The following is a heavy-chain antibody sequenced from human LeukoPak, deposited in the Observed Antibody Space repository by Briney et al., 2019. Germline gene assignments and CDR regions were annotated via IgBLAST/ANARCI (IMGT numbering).Heavy chain of an antibody. J-gene: IGHJ4*02. CDR1: GGSISSSIYS. V-gene: IGHV4-39*07. D-gene: IGHD6-13*01. CDR3: ATVAAAGRIDY. Sequence: SETLSLTCTVSGGSISSSIYSWGWFRQSPGKGLGWIGSIYYSGTTYYNPSLQSRVTISVDTSKNQFSLKLSSVIAADTAVYYCATVAAAGRIDYWGQGTLVTGSS. CDR2: IYYSGTT.